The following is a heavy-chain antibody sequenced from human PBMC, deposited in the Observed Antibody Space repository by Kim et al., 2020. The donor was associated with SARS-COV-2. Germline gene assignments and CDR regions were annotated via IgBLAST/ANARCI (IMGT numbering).Heavy chain of an antibody. CDR2: IYTSGST. CDR1: GGSISSGSYY. D-gene: IGHD5-18*01. CDR3: ARVKWRLAHPEKRGYSYGYNDAFDI. Sequence: SETLSLTCTVSGGSISSGSYYWSWIRQPAGKGLEWIGRIYTSGSTNYNPSLKSRVTISVDTSKNQFSLKLSSVTATDTAVYYCARVKWRLAHPEKRGYSYGYNDAFDIWGQGTMVTVSS. V-gene: IGHV4-61*02. J-gene: IGHJ3*02.